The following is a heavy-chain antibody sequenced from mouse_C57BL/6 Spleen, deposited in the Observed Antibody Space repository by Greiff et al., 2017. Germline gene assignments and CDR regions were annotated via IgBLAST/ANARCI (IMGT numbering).Heavy chain of an antibody. CDR3: AMGSFDDGYFSWFAY. CDR2: ISSGRSTI. Sequence: EVQLQEPGGGLVKPGGSLKLSCAASGFTFSDYGMHWVRQAPEKGLEWVAYISSGRSTIYYADTVKGRFTMSRDNAKNTLFLQMTCMRSDNPAMYYCAMGSFDDGYFSWFAYWGQGTLVTVSA. V-gene: IGHV5-17*01. J-gene: IGHJ3*01. D-gene: IGHD2-3*01. CDR1: GFTFSDYG.